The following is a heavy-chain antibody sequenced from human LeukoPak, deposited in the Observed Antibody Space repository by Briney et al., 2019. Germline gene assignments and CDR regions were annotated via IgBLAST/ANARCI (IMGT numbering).Heavy chain of an antibody. D-gene: IGHD6-19*01. CDR1: GFTFSGYA. CDR2: ISGSGGST. Sequence: GASLRLSCAASGFTFSGYAMTWVRQAPGKGLEWVSAISGSGGSTYYADSMKGRFTISRDNSKNTLYLQMNSLRTEDTAVYYCARKQWLFDYWGQGTLVTVSS. CDR3: ARKQWLFDY. J-gene: IGHJ4*02. V-gene: IGHV3-23*01.